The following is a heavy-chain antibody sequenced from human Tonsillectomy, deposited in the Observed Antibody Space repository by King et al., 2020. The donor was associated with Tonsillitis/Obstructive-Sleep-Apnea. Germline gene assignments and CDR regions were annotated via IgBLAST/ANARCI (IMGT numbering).Heavy chain of an antibody. D-gene: IGHD3-3*01. CDR2: ISGYNGNT. CDR1: GYTFTDYG. Sequence: VQLVQSGAEVKKPGASVKVSCKASGYTFTDYGVSWVREAPGQGLEWMGWISGYNGNTNYAQKFQGRVTMTTDTSTSTAYMELRSLRSDDTAVYYCARELLQFLSGPNMDVWGKGTTVTVSS. CDR3: ARELLQFLSGPNMDV. J-gene: IGHJ6*03. V-gene: IGHV1-18*01.